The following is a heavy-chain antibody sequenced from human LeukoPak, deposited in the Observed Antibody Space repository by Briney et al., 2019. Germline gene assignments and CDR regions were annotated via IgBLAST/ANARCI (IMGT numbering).Heavy chain of an antibody. CDR1: GFIFAAYA. D-gene: IGHD2-2*01. CDR2: ISSNSGYV. Sequence: PGGSLRLSCTVSGFIFAAYAMHWVRQVPGKGLEWVSSISSNSGYVAYADSVKGRFSISRDNAKNSLYLQMNSLRTEDMAVYYCVQDSYAISSSGSTFASWGQGTLVTVSS. J-gene: IGHJ4*02. CDR3: VQDSYAISSSGSTFAS. V-gene: IGHV3-9*03.